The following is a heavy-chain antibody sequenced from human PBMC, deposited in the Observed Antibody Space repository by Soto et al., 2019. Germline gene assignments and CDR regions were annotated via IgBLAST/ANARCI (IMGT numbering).Heavy chain of an antibody. CDR3: ARAGGRIAVGGTLDR. J-gene: IGHJ5*02. CDR1: GFTFSRSA. V-gene: IGHV3-30-3*01. D-gene: IGHD6-19*01. Sequence: QVQLVESGGGVVQPGRSLRLSCAASGFTFSRSAMHWVRQAPGKGLEWVTFISYDGSNKYYADSVKGRFTISRDNSKNTLHLQMNSLRAEDTAVYYCARAGGRIAVGGTLDRWGQGTLVTVSS. CDR2: ISYDGSNK.